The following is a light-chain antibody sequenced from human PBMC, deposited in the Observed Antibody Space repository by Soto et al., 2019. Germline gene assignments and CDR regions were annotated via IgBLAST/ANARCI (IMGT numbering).Light chain of an antibody. CDR1: QSISGY. V-gene: IGKV1-5*03. CDR3: QQYNSNSPT. CDR2: EAS. J-gene: IGKJ1*01. Sequence: DIQLTQSPSSLSASVGDRVTITCRASQSISGYLNWYQQKPGKAPKLLIYEASSLQSGVPSRFSGSGSGTEFTLTISSLQPDDFATYYCQQYNSNSPTFGQGTKVDIK.